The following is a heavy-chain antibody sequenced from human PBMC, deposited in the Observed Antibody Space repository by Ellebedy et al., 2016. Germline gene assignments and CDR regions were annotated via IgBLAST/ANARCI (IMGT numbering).Heavy chain of an antibody. D-gene: IGHD3-22*01. CDR2: ISSSSSYT. J-gene: IGHJ5*02. CDR3: AKGNYYDSSGYGTA. Sequence: GGSLRLXXAASGFTFSDYYMSWIRQAPGKGLEWVSYISSSSSYTNYADSVKGRFTISRDNSKNSLYLQMNSLRTEDTALYYCAKGNYYDSSGYGTAWGQGTLVTVSS. CDR1: GFTFSDYY. V-gene: IGHV3-11*05.